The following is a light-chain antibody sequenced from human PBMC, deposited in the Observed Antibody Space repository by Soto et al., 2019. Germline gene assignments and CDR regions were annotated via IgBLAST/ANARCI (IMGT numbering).Light chain of an antibody. CDR1: SSDVGGYNY. CDR3: SSYTSSRNYV. V-gene: IGLV2-14*01. Sequence: QSALTQPASVSGSPGQSITISCTGTSSDVGGYNYVSWYQQHPGKAPKLMIYDVSNRPSGVSNRFSGSKSGNTASLTISGLQAEDEADYYCSSYTSSRNYVFGTGTKVTVL. J-gene: IGLJ1*01. CDR2: DVS.